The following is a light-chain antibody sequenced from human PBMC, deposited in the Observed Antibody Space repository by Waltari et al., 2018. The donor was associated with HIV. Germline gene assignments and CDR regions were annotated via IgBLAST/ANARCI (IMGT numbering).Light chain of an antibody. CDR3: QHYNNWPPYT. J-gene: IGKJ2*01. Sequence: EIVMTQSQVTLSVSPGERATLSCRASQSVRSNLAWYQQKPGQAHRLLIYGASTRATGIPARFSGSGSGTEFTLTISSLQSEDFAVYYCQHYNNWPPYTFGQGTKLEIK. CDR2: GAS. CDR1: QSVRSN. V-gene: IGKV3-15*01.